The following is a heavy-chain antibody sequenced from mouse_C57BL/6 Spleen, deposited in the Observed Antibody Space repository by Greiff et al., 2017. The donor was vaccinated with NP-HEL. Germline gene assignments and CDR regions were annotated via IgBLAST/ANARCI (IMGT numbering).Heavy chain of an antibody. CDR1: GYTFTSYW. CDR2: IYPSDSET. Sequence: QVQLQQPGAELVRPGSSVKLSCKASGYTFTSYWMDWVKQRPGQGLEWIGNIYPSDSETHYNQKFKDKATLTVDKSSSTAYMQLSSLTSEDSAVYYCARGGGDYYGSSHWYFDVWGTGTTVTVSS. J-gene: IGHJ1*03. D-gene: IGHD1-1*01. V-gene: IGHV1-61*01. CDR3: ARGGGDYYGSSHWYFDV.